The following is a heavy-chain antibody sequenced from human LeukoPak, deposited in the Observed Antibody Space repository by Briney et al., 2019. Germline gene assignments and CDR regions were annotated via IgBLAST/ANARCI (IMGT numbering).Heavy chain of an antibody. CDR2: INHSGST. J-gene: IGHJ5*02. CDR1: GGSFSGYY. Sequence: KPSETLSLTCAVYGGSFSGYYWSWIRQPPGKGLEWIGEINHSGSTNYNPSLKSRVTISVDTSKNQFSLKLSSVTAADTAVYYCARELVPAAIHWDNWFDPWGQGTLVTVSS. D-gene: IGHD2-2*01. CDR3: ARELVPAAIHWDNWFDP. V-gene: IGHV4-34*01.